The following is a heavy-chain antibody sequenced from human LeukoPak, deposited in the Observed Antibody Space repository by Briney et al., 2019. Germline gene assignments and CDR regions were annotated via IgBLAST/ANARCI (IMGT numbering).Heavy chain of an antibody. CDR1: GFTFSSYA. J-gene: IGHJ6*02. D-gene: IGHD6-19*01. CDR3: ARAVAGTGYYYYGMDV. Sequence: GGSLRLSCAASGFTFSSYAMHWVRQAPGKGLEWVAVISYDGSNKYYADSVKGRFTISRDNSKNTLYLQMNSLRAEDTAVHYCARAVAGTGYYYYGMDVWGQGTTVTVSS. CDR2: ISYDGSNK. V-gene: IGHV3-30-3*01.